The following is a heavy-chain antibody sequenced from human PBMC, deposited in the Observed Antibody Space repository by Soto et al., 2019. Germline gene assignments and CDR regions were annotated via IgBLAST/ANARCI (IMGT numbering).Heavy chain of an antibody. Sequence: GGSLRLSCAASGFTVSSNYMSWVRQAPGKGLEWVSVIYSGDSTYYADSVKGRFTISRDNAKNTLYLQMNSLRAEDTAVYYCARQTGYYYFDYWGQGTLVTVSS. D-gene: IGHD3-9*01. J-gene: IGHJ4*02. CDR1: GFTVSSNY. V-gene: IGHV3-66*04. CDR3: ARQTGYYYFDY. CDR2: IYSGDST.